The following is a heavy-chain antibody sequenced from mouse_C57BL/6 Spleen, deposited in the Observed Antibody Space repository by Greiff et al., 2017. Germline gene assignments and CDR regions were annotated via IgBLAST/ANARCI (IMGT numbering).Heavy chain of an antibody. CDR1: GYSITSGYY. J-gene: IGHJ4*01. V-gene: IGHV3-6*01. Sequence: EVKLEESGPGLVKPSQSLSLTCSVTGYSITSGYYWNWIRQFPGNKLEWMGYISYDGSNNYNPSLKNRISITRDTSKNQFFLKLNSVTTEDTATYYCARVDYDGDYYAMDYWGQGTSVTVSS. CDR2: ISYDGSN. CDR3: ARVDYDGDYYAMDY. D-gene: IGHD2-4*01.